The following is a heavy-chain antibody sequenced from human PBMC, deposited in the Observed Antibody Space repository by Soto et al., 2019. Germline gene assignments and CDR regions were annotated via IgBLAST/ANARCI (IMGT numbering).Heavy chain of an antibody. J-gene: IGHJ6*02. Sequence: GGSLRLSCAASGFTFDAYAMSWVRQAPGKGLEWVSAITGSGGSTYYADSVKGRFTISRDNSRNTLYLQMTSLRAEDTALYYCAKGVSRGYYHYGMDVWGQGTTVTVSS. V-gene: IGHV3-23*01. CDR2: ITGSGGST. D-gene: IGHD3-10*01. CDR3: AKGVSRGYYHYGMDV. CDR1: GFTFDAYA.